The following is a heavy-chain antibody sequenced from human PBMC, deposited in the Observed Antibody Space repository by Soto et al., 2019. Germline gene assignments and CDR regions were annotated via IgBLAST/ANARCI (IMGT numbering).Heavy chain of an antibody. CDR2: IIPIFGTA. Sequence: SVKVSCKASGGTFSSYAISWVRQAPGQGPEWMGGIIPIFGTANYAQKFQGRVTITADESTSTAYMELSSLRSEDTAVYYCARTEWGDYYDSSGYFLKHFDYWGQGTLVTVSS. D-gene: IGHD3-22*01. V-gene: IGHV1-69*13. CDR3: ARTEWGDYYDSSGYFLKHFDY. CDR1: GGTFSSYA. J-gene: IGHJ4*02.